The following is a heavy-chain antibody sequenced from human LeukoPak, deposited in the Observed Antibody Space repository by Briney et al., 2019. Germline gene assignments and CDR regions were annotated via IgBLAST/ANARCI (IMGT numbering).Heavy chain of an antibody. CDR2: INPNSGDT. V-gene: IGHV1-2*02. J-gene: IGHJ5*02. CDR3: ARDRGTTVTTYWFDP. D-gene: IGHD4-17*01. CDR1: GYTFTGYY. Sequence: ASVKVSCKASGYTFTGYYMHWVRQAPGQGLEWMGWINPNSGDTNYAQKFQGRVTMTRDTSISTAYMELSRLRSDDTAVYYCARDRGTTVTTYWFDPWGQGTLVTVSS.